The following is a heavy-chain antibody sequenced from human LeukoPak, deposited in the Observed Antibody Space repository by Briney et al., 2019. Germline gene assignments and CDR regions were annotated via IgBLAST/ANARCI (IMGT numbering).Heavy chain of an antibody. V-gene: IGHV3-48*03. D-gene: IGHD6-13*01. CDR3: ARAVGSSWPQTPLEN. CDR2: ISSSGSTI. J-gene: IGHJ4*02. CDR1: GFTFSSYE. Sequence: GGSLRLSCAASGFTFSSYEMNWVRQAPGKGLEWVSYISSSGSTIYYADSVKGRFTISRDNAKNSLYLQMNRLRAEDTAVYYCARAVGSSWPQTPLENWGQGTLVTVSS.